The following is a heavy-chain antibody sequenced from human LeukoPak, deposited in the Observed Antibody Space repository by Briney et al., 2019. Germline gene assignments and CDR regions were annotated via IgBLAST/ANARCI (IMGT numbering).Heavy chain of an antibody. D-gene: IGHD5-24*01. CDR3: ARGGRWLQFRD. CDR2: INHSGST. J-gene: IGHJ4*02. Sequence: PSETLSLTCAVYGGSFSGYYRSWIRQPPGKGLEWIGEINHSGSTNYNPSLKSRVTISVDTSKNQFSLKLSSVTAADTAVYYCARGGRWLQFRDWGQGTLVTVSS. V-gene: IGHV4-34*01. CDR1: GGSFSGYY.